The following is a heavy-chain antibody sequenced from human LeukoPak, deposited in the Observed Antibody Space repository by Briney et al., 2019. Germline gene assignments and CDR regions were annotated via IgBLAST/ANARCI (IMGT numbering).Heavy chain of an antibody. Sequence: ASVKVSCMASGYTLTSYGLSWVRQAPGQGLEWMGWISTYTGNTHYAQNLQGRVTMTTDTSPSTAYMELGSLRSDDTAVYYYARERNNWFDPSGQGTLVTVSS. V-gene: IGHV1-18*01. CDR3: ARERNNWFDP. J-gene: IGHJ5*02. CDR2: ISTYTGNT. CDR1: GYTLTSYG.